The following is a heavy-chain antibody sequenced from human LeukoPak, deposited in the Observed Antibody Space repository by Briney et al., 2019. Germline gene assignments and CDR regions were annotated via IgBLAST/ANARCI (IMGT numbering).Heavy chain of an antibody. CDR1: GYTFTGYY. CDR2: INPNSGGT. CDR3: ARDHPNTIAITIFGVGPDGGWFDP. Sequence: GASVKVSCKASGYTFTGYYMHWVRQAPGQGLEWMGWINPNSGGTNYAQKFQGRVTMTRDTSISTAYMELSSLRSEDTAVYYCARDHPNTIAITIFGVGPDGGWFDPWGQGTLVTVSS. J-gene: IGHJ5*02. D-gene: IGHD3-3*01. V-gene: IGHV1-2*02.